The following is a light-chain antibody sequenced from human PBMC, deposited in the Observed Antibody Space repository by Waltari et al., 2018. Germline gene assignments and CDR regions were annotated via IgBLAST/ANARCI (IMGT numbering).Light chain of an antibody. V-gene: IGLV1-51*02. J-gene: IGLJ7*01. CDR3: GTWDSSLSGAV. CDR2: EKT. Sequence: QSVLTQPPSVSAAPGQRVTISCSGGSSNIGNNYVSWYRQFPGTAPNLLIYEKTGRPSGIPGRFSGSKSGTSATLDITGLQAGDEADYYCGTWDSSLSGAVFGGGTHLTVL. CDR1: SSNIGNNY.